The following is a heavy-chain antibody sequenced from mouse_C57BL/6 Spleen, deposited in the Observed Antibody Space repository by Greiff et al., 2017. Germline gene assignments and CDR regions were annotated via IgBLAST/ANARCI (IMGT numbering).Heavy chain of an antibody. CDR3: ARDYGSSLAMDY. Sequence: DVQLQESGPGLVKPSQSLSLTCSVTGYSITSGYYWNWIRQFPGNKLEWMGYISYDGSNNYNPSLKNRISITRDTSKNQFFLKLNSVTTEDTATYYCARDYGSSLAMDYWGQGTSVTVSS. CDR2: ISYDGSN. CDR1: GYSITSGYY. J-gene: IGHJ4*01. D-gene: IGHD1-1*01. V-gene: IGHV3-6*01.